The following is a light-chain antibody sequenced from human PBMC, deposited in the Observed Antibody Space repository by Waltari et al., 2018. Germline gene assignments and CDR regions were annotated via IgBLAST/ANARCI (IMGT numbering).Light chain of an antibody. J-gene: IGLJ3*02. CDR3: ATWDDSLTGWV. Sequence: QSVLTQPPSASGTPGQRVTISCSGSSSNIGSYYVYWYQQLSGTAPKLLIYRNKGRPSGVPDRFSGSKSGTSASLAITGLRSEDEAHYYCATWDDSLTGWVFGGGTKLAVL. CDR2: RNK. CDR1: SSNIGSYY. V-gene: IGLV1-47*01.